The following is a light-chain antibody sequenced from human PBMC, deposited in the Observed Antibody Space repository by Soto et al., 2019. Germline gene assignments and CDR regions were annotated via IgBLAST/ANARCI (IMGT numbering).Light chain of an antibody. V-gene: IGLV1-51*01. CDR2: DNN. J-gene: IGLJ3*02. CDR1: SSNIGNND. Sequence: QSVLTQPPSVSAAPGQKVTISCSGSSSNIGNNDVSWYHQFTGTAPKLLIYDNNKRPSGIPDRFSGSKSGTSATLGITGLQTGDEAAYYCATWDSSLSAGVFGGGTKLTVL. CDR3: ATWDSSLSAGV.